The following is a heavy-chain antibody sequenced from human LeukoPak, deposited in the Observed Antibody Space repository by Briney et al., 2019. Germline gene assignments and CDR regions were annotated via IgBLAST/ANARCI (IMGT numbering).Heavy chain of an antibody. V-gene: IGHV3-64*02. CDR3: ARWGSTSCYDY. J-gene: IGHJ4*02. D-gene: IGHD2-2*01. CDR1: GFTFSTYA. Sequence: GGSLRLSCAASGFTFSTYAMHWVRQAPGKGLEYVSAISTNGDSTYYADSVKGRFAISRDNSKNTLFLQMGSLRADDMAVYYCARWGSTSCYDYWGQGTLVTVSS. CDR2: ISTNGDST.